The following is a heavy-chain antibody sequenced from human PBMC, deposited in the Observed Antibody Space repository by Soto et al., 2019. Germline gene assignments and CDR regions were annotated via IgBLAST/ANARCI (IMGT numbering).Heavy chain of an antibody. J-gene: IGHJ2*01. V-gene: IGHV3-21*01. Sequence: EVQVVESGGGLVKPGGSLKLSCTASGFTFDSYTMNWLRQAPGRGPEWVSSISATTTYKYYADSEKGRFIISRDNARNSLYLQTNSLRAEDTAVYYCARGGTSKSGHLWYFDLWGRGTLVTVSS. CDR1: GFTFDSYT. CDR2: ISATTTYK. CDR3: ARGGTSKSGHLWYFDL. D-gene: IGHD1-1*01.